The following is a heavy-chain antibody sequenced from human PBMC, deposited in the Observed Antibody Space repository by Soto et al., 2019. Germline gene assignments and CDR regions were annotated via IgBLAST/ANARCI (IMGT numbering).Heavy chain of an antibody. D-gene: IGHD2-8*01. Sequence: ASETLSLTCTVSGGSVSNSNYYWDWIRESPGKGLEWIGSVYYRGRSYSKSSVKSRVTISVDTSKNQFSLNLNSVTASDTAVYYCVSQRTSVLTQAYFDYWGPGALVTVSS. CDR2: VYYRGRS. J-gene: IGHJ4*02. V-gene: IGHV4-39*01. CDR3: VSQRTSVLTQAYFDY. CDR1: GGSVSNSNYY.